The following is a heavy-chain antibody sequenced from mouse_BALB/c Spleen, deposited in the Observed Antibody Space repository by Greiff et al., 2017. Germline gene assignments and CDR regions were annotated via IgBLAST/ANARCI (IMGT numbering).Heavy chain of an antibody. CDR2: IDPETGGT. CDR1: GYTFTDYE. V-gene: IGHV1-15*01. CDR3: TRRGSSPYYYAMDY. D-gene: IGHD1-1*01. J-gene: IGHJ4*01. Sequence: QVQLQQSGAELVRPGASVTLSCKASGYTFTDYEMHWVKQTPVHGLEWIGAIDPETGGTAYNQKFKGKATLTADTSSSTAYMELRSLTSEDSAVYYCTRRGSSPYYYAMDYWGQGTSVTVSS.